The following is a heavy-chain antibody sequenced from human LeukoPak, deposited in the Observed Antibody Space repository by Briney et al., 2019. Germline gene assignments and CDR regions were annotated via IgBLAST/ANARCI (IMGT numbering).Heavy chain of an antibody. D-gene: IGHD3-10*02. J-gene: IGHJ4*02. CDR2: IYSGGDT. V-gene: IGHV3-53*01. CDR1: GFTVSSSH. Sequence: PGESLRLSCAASGFTVSSSHMTWVRQAVGKGLEWVSFIYSGGDTSYADSVKGRFTISRDNSKNTLYLQMTSLRAEDTAVYYCARVYNYVFDSWGQGTLVTVSS. CDR3: ARVYNYVFDS.